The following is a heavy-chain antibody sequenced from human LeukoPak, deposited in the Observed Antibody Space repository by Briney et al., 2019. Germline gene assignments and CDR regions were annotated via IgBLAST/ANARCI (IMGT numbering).Heavy chain of an antibody. V-gene: IGHV3-9*01. Sequence: QPGGSLRLSCAASGFTFDDYAMHWVRQAPGKGLEWVSGISWNSGSIGYADSVKGRFTISRDNAKNSLYLQMNSLRAEDTALYYCAKDTAAGTYWGQGTLVTVSS. CDR1: GFTFDDYA. J-gene: IGHJ4*02. CDR3: AKDTAAGTY. CDR2: ISWNSGSI. D-gene: IGHD6-13*01.